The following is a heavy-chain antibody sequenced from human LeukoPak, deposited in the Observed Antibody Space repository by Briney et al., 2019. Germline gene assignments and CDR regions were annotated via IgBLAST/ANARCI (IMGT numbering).Heavy chain of an antibody. CDR1: GFTFSSSA. CDR2: ISASGGST. V-gene: IGHV3-23*01. Sequence: PGGSLRLSCAASGFTFSSSAMSWVRQVPGKGLEWVSGISASGGSTYYADSVKGRFTISRDNSKNTLYLQMNSLRAEDTAVYYCAKDEEPLEWLLYFDYWGQGTLVTVSS. J-gene: IGHJ4*02. CDR3: AKDEEPLEWLLYFDY. D-gene: IGHD3-3*01.